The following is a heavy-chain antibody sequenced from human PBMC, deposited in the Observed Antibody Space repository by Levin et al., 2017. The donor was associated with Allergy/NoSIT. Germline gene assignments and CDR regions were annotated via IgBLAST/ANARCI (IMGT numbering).Heavy chain of an antibody. V-gene: IGHV4-39*01. CDR3: ARSSGWLGDVYDAFDI. CDR1: SGSISTSSYY. D-gene: IGHD3-10*01. Sequence: PSETLSLTCTVSSGSISTSSYYWVWIRQPPGKGLEWIGSVYYSGNTYYNPSLKSRVIISVDASEDQFSLRLSSVTAADTAVYYCARSSGWLGDVYDAFDIWGQGTMVTVSS. J-gene: IGHJ3*02. CDR2: VYYSGNT.